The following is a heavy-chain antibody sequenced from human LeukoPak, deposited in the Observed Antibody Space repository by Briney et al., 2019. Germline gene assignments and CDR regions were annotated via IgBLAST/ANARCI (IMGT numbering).Heavy chain of an antibody. V-gene: IGHV1-58*02. Sequence: GASVKVSCKASGGTFSSYAISWVRQARGQRLEWIGWIVVGSGNTNYAQKFQERVTITRDMSTSTAYMELSSLRSEDTAVYYCALGAVAGRNDYWGQGTLVTVSS. CDR2: IVVGSGNT. D-gene: IGHD6-19*01. CDR3: ALGAVAGRNDY. CDR1: GGTFSSYA. J-gene: IGHJ4*02.